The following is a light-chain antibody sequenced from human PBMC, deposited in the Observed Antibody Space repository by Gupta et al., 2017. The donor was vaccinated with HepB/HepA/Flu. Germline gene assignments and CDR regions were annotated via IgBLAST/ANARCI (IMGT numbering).Light chain of an antibody. Sequence: EIVLPQSQGPLSLSQGERATLSCRASQSVSSSYLAWYQQKPGQAPRLLIYGASTRDTGIPDRFSGSGSGTDFTLTISRLEPEDFAVYFCHQYGSSPQTFGQGTKVDIK. CDR3: HQYGSSPQT. CDR2: GAS. V-gene: IGKV3-20*01. CDR1: QSVSSSY. J-gene: IGKJ1*01.